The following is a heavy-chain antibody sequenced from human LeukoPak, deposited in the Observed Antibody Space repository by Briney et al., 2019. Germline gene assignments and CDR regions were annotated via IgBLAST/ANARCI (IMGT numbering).Heavy chain of an antibody. V-gene: IGHV3-11*04. J-gene: IGHJ6*03. CDR1: GFTFSDNY. CDR2: ISSSGSI. Sequence: AGGSLRLSCAASGFTFSDNYMSWIRQAPGKGLEWVSYISSSGSIYYADSVKGRFTISRDNAKNSLYLQMNSLRAEDTAVYYCARERGGDRIQLWSPTTAGYYMDVWGKGTTVTVSS. D-gene: IGHD5-18*01. CDR3: ARERGGDRIQLWSPTTAGYYMDV.